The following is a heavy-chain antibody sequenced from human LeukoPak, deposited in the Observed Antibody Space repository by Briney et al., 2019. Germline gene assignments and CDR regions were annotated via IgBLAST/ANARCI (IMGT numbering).Heavy chain of an antibody. Sequence: ASVKVSCKASGYTFTSYYMHWVRQAPGQGLEWMGIINPSGGSTSYAQKFQGRVTMTRDTSTSTVYMELSSLRSEDTAVYYCARDQGSIVATSYFDYWGQGTLVTVSS. CDR1: GYTFTSYY. CDR2: INPSGGST. V-gene: IGHV1-46*01. J-gene: IGHJ4*02. CDR3: ARDQGSIVATSYFDY. D-gene: IGHD5-12*01.